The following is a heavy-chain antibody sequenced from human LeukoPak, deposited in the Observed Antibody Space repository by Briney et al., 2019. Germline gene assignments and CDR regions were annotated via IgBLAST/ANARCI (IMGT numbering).Heavy chain of an antibody. CDR3: ASDRSSWNPGPPS. CDR2: LYYSGST. J-gene: IGHJ5*02. Sequence: SETLSLTCSVSGDSISSGNYYWGWLRQPPGKGLEWIGNLYYSGSTYYYPSFTSRVTISVDTSKNQFSLKLSSVTAADTAVYYCASDRSSWNPGPPSWGQGTLVTVSS. D-gene: IGHD6-13*01. V-gene: IGHV4-39*01. CDR1: GDSISSGNYY.